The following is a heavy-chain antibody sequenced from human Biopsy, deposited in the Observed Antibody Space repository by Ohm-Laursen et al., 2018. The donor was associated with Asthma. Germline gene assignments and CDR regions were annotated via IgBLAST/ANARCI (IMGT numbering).Heavy chain of an antibody. J-gene: IGHJ4*02. Sequence: SVNVSCKSLGGTFNTYVTGWVRQAPGQGLEWMGGINFVFGTTTYPQKFQDRVTITADDSTSTVYTELSSLRSEDTAVYYCARKAGSCISRTCYSLDFWGQGTLVTVSS. CDR1: GGTFNTYV. V-gene: IGHV1-69*13. D-gene: IGHD2-2*01. CDR2: INFVFGTT. CDR3: ARKAGSCISRTCYSLDF.